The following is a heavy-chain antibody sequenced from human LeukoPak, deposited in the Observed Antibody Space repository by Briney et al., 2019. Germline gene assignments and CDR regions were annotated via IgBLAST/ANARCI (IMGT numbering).Heavy chain of an antibody. CDR3: ANTGPSGGDFNPGY. V-gene: IGHV4-4*07. Sequence: SETLSLTCTVSGGSISSYYWSWIRQPAGKGLEWIGRIYTSGSTYYNPSLKSRVTISVDTSKNQFSLKLSSVTAADTAVYYCANTGPSGGDFNPGYWGQGTLVTVSS. D-gene: IGHD2-21*02. CDR1: GGSISSYY. J-gene: IGHJ4*02. CDR2: IYTSGST.